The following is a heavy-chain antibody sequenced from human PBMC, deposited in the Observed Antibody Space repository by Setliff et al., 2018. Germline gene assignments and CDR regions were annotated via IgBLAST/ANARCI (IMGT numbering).Heavy chain of an antibody. J-gene: IGHJ3*01. D-gene: IGHD3-16*01. CDR1: GFTFSSYS. CDR3: ATLYPWDPDAFDL. CDR2: FSGSSSTI. Sequence: GGSLRLSCAASGFTFSSYSMNWVRQAPGKGLEWVSYFSGSSSTIRYADSVKGRFTISRDNAKNTLYLQMTGLRTDDTALYYCATLYPWDPDAFDLWGQGTMVTVSS. V-gene: IGHV3-48*01.